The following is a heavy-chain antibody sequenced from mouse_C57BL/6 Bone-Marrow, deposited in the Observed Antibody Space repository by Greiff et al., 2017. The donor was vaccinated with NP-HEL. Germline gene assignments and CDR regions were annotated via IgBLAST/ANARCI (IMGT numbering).Heavy chain of an antibody. CDR2: IRSKSNNYAS. Sequence: EVKLVESGGGLVQPKGSLKLSCAASGFSFNTYAMNWVRQAPGKGLEWVARIRSKSNNYASSYADSLKARFTISRDDSDSMLYLQMNNLKTEATDMYYCVRQGYDGYYLDYWGQGTTLTVSS. CDR1: GFSFNTYA. D-gene: IGHD2-3*01. CDR3: VRQGYDGYYLDY. J-gene: IGHJ2*01. V-gene: IGHV10-1*01.